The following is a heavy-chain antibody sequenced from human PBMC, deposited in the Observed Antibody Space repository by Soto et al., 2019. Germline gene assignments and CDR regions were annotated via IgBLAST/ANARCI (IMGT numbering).Heavy chain of an antibody. J-gene: IGHJ4*02. Sequence: EVQLVESGGGLVQPGGSLRLSCAASGFTLSDHYMDWVRQAPGKGLEWLGRTRNKANNYITEYATSVKGRFTISRDDSKHSVYLQLNSLKSDDTAVYYCSRWTSGSPDCWGQGTLVTVSS. V-gene: IGHV3-72*01. D-gene: IGHD1-26*01. CDR1: GFTLSDHY. CDR3: SRWTSGSPDC. CDR2: TRNKANNYIT.